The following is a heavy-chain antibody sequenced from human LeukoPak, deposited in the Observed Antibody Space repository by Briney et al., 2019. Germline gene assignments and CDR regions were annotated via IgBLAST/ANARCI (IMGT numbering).Heavy chain of an antibody. D-gene: IGHD3/OR15-3a*01. CDR2: INHSGST. V-gene: IGHV4-34*01. Sequence: SETLSLTCAVYGGSFSGYYWSWIRQPPGKGLEWIGEINHSGSTYYNPSLKSRVTISVDTSKNQFSLKLSSVTAADTAVYYCARLGLGGYMDVWGKGTTVTVSS. CDR3: ARLGLGGYMDV. J-gene: IGHJ6*03. CDR1: GGSFSGYY.